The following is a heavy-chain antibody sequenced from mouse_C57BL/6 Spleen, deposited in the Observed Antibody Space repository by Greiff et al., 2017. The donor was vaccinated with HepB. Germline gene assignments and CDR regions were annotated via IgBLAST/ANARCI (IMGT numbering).Heavy chain of an antibody. CDR3: TREHYVY. CDR1: GFTFSSYA. J-gene: IGHJ2*01. D-gene: IGHD1-1*01. V-gene: IGHV5-9-1*02. Sequence: EVKLVESGEGLVKPGGSLKLSCAASGFTFSSYAMSWVRQTPEKRLVWVAYISSGGDYIYYADTVKGRFSISRDNARNTLYLQMSSLKSEDTAMYYCTREHYVYWGQGTTLTVSS. CDR2: ISSGGDYI.